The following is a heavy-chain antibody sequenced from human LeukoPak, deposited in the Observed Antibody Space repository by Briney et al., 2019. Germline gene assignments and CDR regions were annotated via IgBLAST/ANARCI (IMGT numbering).Heavy chain of an antibody. CDR3: ASRDKGYYYGMDV. CDR2: IYSGGST. Sequence: PGGSLRLSCAASGFTVRSNYMSWVRQAPRKGLEWVSLIYSGGSTYYADPVKGRFTISRDNSKNTLYVQMNSLRAEDTAVYYCASRDKGYYYGMDVWGQGTTVTVSS. V-gene: IGHV3-66*01. D-gene: IGHD5-24*01. CDR1: GFTVRSNY. J-gene: IGHJ6*02.